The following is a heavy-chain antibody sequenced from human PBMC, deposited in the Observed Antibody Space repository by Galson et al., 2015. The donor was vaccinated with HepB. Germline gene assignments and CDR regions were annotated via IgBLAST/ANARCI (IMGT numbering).Heavy chain of an antibody. CDR1: EFTFSDYY. V-gene: IGHV3-11*01. D-gene: IGHD2-15*01. J-gene: IGHJ4*02. CDR2: ISNSGSTI. CDR3: ARERRSLVVVVAALGF. Sequence: SLRLSCAASEFTFSDYYMSWIRQAPGKGLEWVSYISNSGSTIYYADSVRGRFTISRDNAKSSLYLQMNSLRAEDTAVYYCARERRSLVVVVAALGFWGQGTLVTVSS.